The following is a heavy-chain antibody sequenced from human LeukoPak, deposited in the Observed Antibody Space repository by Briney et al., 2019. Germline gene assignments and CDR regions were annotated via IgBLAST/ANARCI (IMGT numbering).Heavy chain of an antibody. V-gene: IGHV4-59*08. CDR2: IYYSGST. CDR1: GGSISSHY. D-gene: IGHD3-3*01. CDR3: ARFKYDFWSGSRSYYFYGMGV. J-gene: IGHJ6*02. Sequence: SETLSLTCTVSGGSISSHYWSWIRQPPGKGLEWIGYIYYSGSTTYTPSLKSRVTISLDTSKNQFSLKLSSVTAADTAVYYCARFKYDFWSGSRSYYFYGMGVWGQGTTVTVSS.